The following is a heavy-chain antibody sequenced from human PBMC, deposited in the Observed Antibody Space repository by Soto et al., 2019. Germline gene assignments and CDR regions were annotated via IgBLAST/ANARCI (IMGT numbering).Heavy chain of an antibody. CDR2: ISGAGTAT. Sequence: GGSLRISCVASGFTFRTYAMSWVRQAPGKGLEWVSGISGAGTATNYAASVKGRFTISRDNSKNTLYLQMNSLRVDDTAVYYCAKGSAGFSTSWADHWGQGAQVTVSS. CDR1: GFTFRTYA. CDR3: AKGSAGFSTSWADH. V-gene: IGHV3-23*01. D-gene: IGHD6-13*01. J-gene: IGHJ4*02.